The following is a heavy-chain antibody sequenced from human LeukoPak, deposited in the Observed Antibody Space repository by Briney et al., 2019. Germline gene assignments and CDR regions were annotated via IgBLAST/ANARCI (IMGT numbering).Heavy chain of an antibody. Sequence: GGSLRLSCAASGFTVSSNYMSWVRQAPGKGLEWVSVIYSGGSTYYADSVKGRFTISRDNSKNTLYLQMNSLRAEDTAVYYCAKAKGTVTTLYYYYGMDVWGQGTTVTVSS. CDR2: IYSGGST. D-gene: IGHD4-17*01. V-gene: IGHV3-66*01. CDR1: GFTVSSNY. CDR3: AKAKGTVTTLYYYYGMDV. J-gene: IGHJ6*02.